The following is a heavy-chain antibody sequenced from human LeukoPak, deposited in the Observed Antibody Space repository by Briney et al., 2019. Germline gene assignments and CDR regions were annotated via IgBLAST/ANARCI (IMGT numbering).Heavy chain of an antibody. CDR3: ARDYEGDGYPRLPLDH. CDR1: GFSFSTYS. D-gene: IGHD5-24*01. CDR2: ISSSGSTI. J-gene: IGHJ4*02. V-gene: IGHV3-48*01. Sequence: PGGSLRLSCAASGFSFSTYSLNWVRQAPGKGLEWVSYISSSGSTIYYADSVKGRFTITRDNAKNSLYLQMNSLRAEDTAVYYCARDYEGDGYPRLPLDHWGQGTLVTVSS.